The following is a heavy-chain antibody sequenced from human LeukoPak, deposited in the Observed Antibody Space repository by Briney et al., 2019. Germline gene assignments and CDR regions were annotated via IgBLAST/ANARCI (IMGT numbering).Heavy chain of an antibody. CDR3: ARGGYYYDSSGYYRPFDY. V-gene: IGHV4-59*01. D-gene: IGHD3-22*01. CDR1: GGSISSYY. J-gene: IGHJ4*02. CDR2: IYYSGST. Sequence: DPSETLSLTCTASGGSISSYYWSWIRQPPGKGLEWIGYIYYSGSTNYNPSLKSRVTISVDTSKNQFSLKLSSVTAADTAVYYCARGGYYYDSSGYYRPFDYWGQGTLVTVSS.